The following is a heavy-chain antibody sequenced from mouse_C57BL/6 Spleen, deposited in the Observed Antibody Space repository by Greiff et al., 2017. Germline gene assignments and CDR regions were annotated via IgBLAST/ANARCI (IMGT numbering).Heavy chain of an antibody. V-gene: IGHV1-50*01. CDR1: GYTFTSYW. CDR2: IDPSDSYT. CDR3: ARRGYDYGGAY. J-gene: IGHJ3*01. D-gene: IGHD2-4*01. Sequence: QVQLQQPGAELVKPGASVKLSCKASGYTFTSYWMQWVKQRPGQGLEWIGEIDPSDSYTNYNQKFKGKATLTVDTSSSTAYMQLSSLTSEDSAVYYCARRGYDYGGAYWGQGTLVTVSA.